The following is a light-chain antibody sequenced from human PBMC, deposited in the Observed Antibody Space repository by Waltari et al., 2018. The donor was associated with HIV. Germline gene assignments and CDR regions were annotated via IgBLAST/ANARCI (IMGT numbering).Light chain of an antibody. J-gene: IGLJ2*01. Sequence: QPVLTQPPSASGTPGPRVTISCSVSSSNIGSNTVNWYQQPPGTAPKLLIYSNNQRPSGVPDRFSGSKSGTSASLAISGLQSEDEADYYCAAWDDSLNGPVFGGGTKLTVL. CDR2: SNN. CDR3: AAWDDSLNGPV. CDR1: SSNIGSNT. V-gene: IGLV1-44*01.